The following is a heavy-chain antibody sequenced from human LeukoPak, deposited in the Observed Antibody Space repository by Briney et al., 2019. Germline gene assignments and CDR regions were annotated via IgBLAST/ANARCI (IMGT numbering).Heavy chain of an antibody. Sequence: PSETLSLTCTVSDDSISDYYRGWIRQPPGKGLEWIGSIYHSGSTYYNPSLKSRVTISVDTSKNQFSLKLSSVTAADTAVYYCARDGITMVRGRSQYNWFDPWGQGTLVTVSS. D-gene: IGHD3-10*01. CDR1: DDSISDYY. CDR2: IYHSGST. CDR3: ARDGITMVRGRSQYNWFDP. J-gene: IGHJ5*02. V-gene: IGHV4-38-2*02.